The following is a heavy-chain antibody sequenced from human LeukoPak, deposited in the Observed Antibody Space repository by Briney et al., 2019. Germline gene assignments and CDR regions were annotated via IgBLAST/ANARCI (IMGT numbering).Heavy chain of an antibody. CDR1: GFTFGSYT. V-gene: IGHV3-48*02. Sequence: GRSLTLSCAVPGFTFGSYTMNWVRKAPGKGLDWVSHISSTSTTYYAYSLKGRFTTSRDNAKNLLYLQMNSLRDEDTAVYYCAAAGDYSGQRTLVTVSS. CDR2: ISSTSTT. CDR3: AAAGDY. D-gene: IGHD3-10*01. J-gene: IGHJ4*02.